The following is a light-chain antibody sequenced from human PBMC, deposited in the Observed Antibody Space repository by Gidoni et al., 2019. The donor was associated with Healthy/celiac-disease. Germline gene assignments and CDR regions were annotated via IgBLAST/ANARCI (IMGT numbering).Light chain of an antibody. CDR1: SSNIGSNT. V-gene: IGLV1-44*01. CDR2: SNN. Sequence: QPVLTPPPSPSGTPGQRVTISCSGSSSNIGSNTVNWYQQPPGTAPKLLIYSNNQRPSGVPDRCSGSKSGTSASLTISGLQSEDEADYDCAAWDDSLNGYVFGTGTKVTVL. J-gene: IGLJ1*01. CDR3: AAWDDSLNGYV.